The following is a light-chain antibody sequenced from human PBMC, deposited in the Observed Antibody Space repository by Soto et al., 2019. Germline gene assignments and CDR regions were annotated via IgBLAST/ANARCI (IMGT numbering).Light chain of an antibody. CDR3: QQYNSYLT. V-gene: IGKV1-5*01. J-gene: IGKJ4*01. CDR1: QIISSW. Sequence: DIQMTQSPSTLSASVGDRVTITCRASQIISSWLAWYQQKPGKAPKLLIYDASSLESGVPSRFSGSGSGTEFSLTINSLQPDDFATYYCQQYNSYLTFGGGTKVDIK. CDR2: DAS.